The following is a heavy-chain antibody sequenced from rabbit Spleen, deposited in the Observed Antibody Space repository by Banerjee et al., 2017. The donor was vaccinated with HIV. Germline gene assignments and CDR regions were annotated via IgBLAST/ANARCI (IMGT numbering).Heavy chain of an antibody. Sequence: LEESGGGLVQPEGSLALTCTASGFSFSDRDVMCWVRQAPGKGLEWIACINTATGKDVYASWAKGRFTISKTSSTTVTLQMTSLTAADTATYFCARDLVGVIGWNFNLWGQGTLVTVS. V-gene: IGHV1S45*01. J-gene: IGHJ4*01. CDR1: GFSFSDRDV. D-gene: IGHD1-1*01. CDR2: INTATGKD. CDR3: ARDLVGVIGWNFNL.